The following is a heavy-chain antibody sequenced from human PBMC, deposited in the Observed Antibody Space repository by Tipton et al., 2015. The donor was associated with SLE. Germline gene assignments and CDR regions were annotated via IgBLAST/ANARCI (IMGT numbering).Heavy chain of an antibody. D-gene: IGHD2-21*02. V-gene: IGHV4-34*01. CDR3: ARGYSMVTAIGFYYYYMDV. J-gene: IGHJ6*03. CDR2: INHSGST. Sequence: LRLSCAASGFTFSRYSMNWVRQAPGKGLEWIGEINHSGSTNYNPSLKSRVTISVDTSKNQFSLKLSSVTAADTAVYYCARGYSMVTAIGFYYYYMDVWGKGTTVTVSS. CDR1: GFTFSRYS.